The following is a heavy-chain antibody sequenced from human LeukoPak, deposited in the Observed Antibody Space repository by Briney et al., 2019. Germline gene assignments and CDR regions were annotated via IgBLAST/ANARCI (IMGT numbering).Heavy chain of an antibody. CDR3: ARGPPHDY. Sequence: PSETLSLTCTVSGGSISSGSYYWSWMRQPAGKGLEWIGRIYTSGSTNYNPSLKSRVTMSVDTSKNQFSLKLSSVTAADTAVYYCARGPPHDYWGQGTLVTVSS. CDR1: GGSISSGSYY. J-gene: IGHJ4*02. V-gene: IGHV4-61*02. CDR2: IYTSGST.